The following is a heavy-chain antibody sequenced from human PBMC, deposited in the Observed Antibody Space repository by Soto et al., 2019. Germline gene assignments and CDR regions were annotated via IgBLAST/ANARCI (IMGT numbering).Heavy chain of an antibody. CDR2: TYYRSKWYY. CDR1: GDSVSSNSAG. CDR3: ARGEQYSGRIFDY. J-gene: IGHJ4*01. D-gene: IGHD1-26*01. Sequence: QVQLQQSGPGRVKPSQTLSLTCAITGDSVSSNSAGWSWVRQSPSRGLEWLGRTYYRSKWYYEYAVSVRGRITINPDTSKNQYSLQLNSVTPEDTAVYFCARGEQYSGRIFDYWGQGTLVTVSS. V-gene: IGHV6-1*01.